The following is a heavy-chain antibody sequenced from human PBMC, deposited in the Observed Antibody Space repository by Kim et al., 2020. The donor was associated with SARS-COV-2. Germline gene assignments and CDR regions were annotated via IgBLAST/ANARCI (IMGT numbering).Heavy chain of an antibody. Sequence: GKPNTNPSLKSRATLSVDTSKKQISLKVFSVTAADTAVYYCARTYYGFDYWGQGTLVTVSS. J-gene: IGHJ4*02. D-gene: IGHD3-22*01. CDR2: GKP. CDR3: ARTYYGFDY. V-gene: IGHV4-34*04.